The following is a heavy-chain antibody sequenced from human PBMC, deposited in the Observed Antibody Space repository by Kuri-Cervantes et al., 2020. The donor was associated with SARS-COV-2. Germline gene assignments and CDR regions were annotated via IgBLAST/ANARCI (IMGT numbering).Heavy chain of an antibody. J-gene: IGHJ3*02. V-gene: IGHV4-61*02. Sequence: SETLSLTCTVAGCSISSGSYFWSWIRQPARKGLEWIGRIYTNGSTNYNPSLKSRITKSVDTSKNQFSLKLSSVTAADTPVYYCASSGHKVAFDIWGQGTMVTVSS. D-gene: IGHD2-15*01. CDR3: ASSGHKVAFDI. CDR1: GCSISSGSYF. CDR2: IYTNGST.